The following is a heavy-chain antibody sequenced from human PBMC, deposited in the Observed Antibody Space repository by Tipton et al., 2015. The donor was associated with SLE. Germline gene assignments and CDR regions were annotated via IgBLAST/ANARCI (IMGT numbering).Heavy chain of an antibody. CDR3: AMRRGTADAFSYFDY. D-gene: IGHD1/OR15-1a*01. CDR2: IGSSGGNT. J-gene: IGHJ4*02. CDR1: GFSFSDYA. V-gene: IGHV3-23*01. Sequence: GSLRLSCAASGFSFSDYAMTWVRQAPGKGLEWVSGIGSSGGNTYPADSVRGRFTISSDSPKNTLYLQMSSLRVEDTAIYYCAMRRGTADAFSYFDYWGQGVLVTVSS.